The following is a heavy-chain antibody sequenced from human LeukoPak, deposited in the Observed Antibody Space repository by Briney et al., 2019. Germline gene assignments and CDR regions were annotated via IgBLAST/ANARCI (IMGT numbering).Heavy chain of an antibody. J-gene: IGHJ3*02. CDR1: GYTFTSYG. Sequence: GASVKVSCKASGYTFTSYGISWVRQAPGQGLEWMGWIGTYNGNTNYAQKLQGRVTMTTHTSTTTAYMELRSLRSDDTAVYYCARDGRCSGGSCYSEAFDIWGQGTMVTVSS. V-gene: IGHV1-18*01. D-gene: IGHD2-15*01. CDR3: ARDGRCSGGSCYSEAFDI. CDR2: IGTYNGNT.